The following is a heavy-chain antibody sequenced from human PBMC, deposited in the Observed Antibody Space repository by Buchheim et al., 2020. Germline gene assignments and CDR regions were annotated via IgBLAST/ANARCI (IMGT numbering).Heavy chain of an antibody. D-gene: IGHD3-10*01. J-gene: IGHJ1*01. CDR1: GFTFGSYA. CDR2: IWFDGSNK. Sequence: QVQLVESGGGVVQPGRSLRLSCAASGFTFGSYAMHWVRQAPGKGLEWVAVIWFDGSNKYYADSVKGRFTISRDNSKNTLYLQMNSLRAEDTAVYYCASEFRFGHSGAEYFQLWGQGTL. V-gene: IGHV3-33*01. CDR3: ASEFRFGHSGAEYFQL.